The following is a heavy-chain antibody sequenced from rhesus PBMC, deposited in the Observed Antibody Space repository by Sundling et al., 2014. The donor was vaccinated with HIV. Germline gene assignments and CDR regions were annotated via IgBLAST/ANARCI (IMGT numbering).Heavy chain of an antibody. D-gene: IGHD3-3*01. CDR1: GGSISDSYR. J-gene: IGHJ4*01. CDR2: IYGGSTTT. V-gene: IGHV4S10*01. CDR3: ARTYPHRIFGLVIWGYFDY. Sequence: QVQLQESGPGVVKPSETLSLTCAVSGGSISDSYRWSWIRQPPGKGLEWIGYIYGGSTTTKYNPSLKSRVTILTDTSKNQFSLQLISMTAADTAVYYCARTYPHRIFGLVIWGYFDYWGQGVLVTVSS.